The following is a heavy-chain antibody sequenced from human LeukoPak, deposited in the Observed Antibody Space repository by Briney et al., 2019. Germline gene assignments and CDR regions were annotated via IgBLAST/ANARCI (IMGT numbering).Heavy chain of an antibody. CDR2: ISGSDDST. CDR3: TKAKYYHFDY. CDR1: GFTFSSYG. D-gene: IGHD3-16*01. Sequence: GGSLRLSCVASGFTFSSYGMSWVRQAPGKGLEWVPAISGSDDSTYYADSVRGRFTISRDVSKNTLFLQMNSLRAEDTALYYCTKAKYYHFDYWGQGTLVTVSS. J-gene: IGHJ4*02. V-gene: IGHV3-23*01.